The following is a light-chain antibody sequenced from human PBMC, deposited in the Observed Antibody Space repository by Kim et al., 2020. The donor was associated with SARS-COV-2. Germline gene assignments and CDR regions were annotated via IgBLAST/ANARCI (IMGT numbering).Light chain of an antibody. CDR1: QGISNY. CDR2: AAS. Sequence: SSVGDRVTITCRASQGISNYLVWYQQKTGEVPKVLIYAASTLQSGVPSRFSGSGSGTDFTLTISSLQPEDAATYYCQKYNSSPWTFGQGTKVDIK. CDR3: QKYNSSPWT. V-gene: IGKV1-27*01. J-gene: IGKJ1*01.